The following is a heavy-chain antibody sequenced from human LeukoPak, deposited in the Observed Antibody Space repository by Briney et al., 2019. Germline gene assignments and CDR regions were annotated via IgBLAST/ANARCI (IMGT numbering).Heavy chain of an antibody. D-gene: IGHD5-24*01. Sequence: AGGSLRLSCAASGFTFSSYWMSWVRQAPGKGLEWVANIKQDGSEKYYVDSVKGRFTISRDNAKNSLYLQMNSLRAEDTAVYYCARIFRIKMASFDYWGQGTLVTVSS. CDR1: GFTFSSYW. CDR2: IKQDGSEK. J-gene: IGHJ4*02. V-gene: IGHV3-7*01. CDR3: ARIFRIKMASFDY.